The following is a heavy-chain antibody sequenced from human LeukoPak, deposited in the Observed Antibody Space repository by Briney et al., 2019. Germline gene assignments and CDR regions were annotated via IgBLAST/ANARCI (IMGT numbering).Heavy chain of an antibody. CDR3: ARVCSGGSSRDY. CDR1: GFNFGIYG. Sequence: GGSLRLSCAASGFNFGIYGMHWVRQAPGKGLEWVAVMWDDGTNEYYVESVKGRFTISRDNAKNSLYLQMNSLRAEDTAVYYCARVCSGGSSRDYWGQGTPVTVSS. J-gene: IGHJ4*02. V-gene: IGHV3-33*01. D-gene: IGHD2-15*01. CDR2: MWDDGTNE.